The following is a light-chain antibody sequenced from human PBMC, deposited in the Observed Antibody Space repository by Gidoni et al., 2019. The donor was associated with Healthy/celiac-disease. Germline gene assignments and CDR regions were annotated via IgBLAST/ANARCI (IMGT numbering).Light chain of an antibody. V-gene: IGLV3-27*01. Sequence: SYELTQPSPVSVSPGQTARITCSGDVLAKKYARWFQQKPGQAPVLVIYKDSERPSGIPERFSGSSSGTTVTLTISGAQVEDEADYYCYSAADNNEVFGGGTKLTVL. CDR1: VLAKKY. CDR2: KDS. CDR3: YSAADNNEV. J-gene: IGLJ2*01.